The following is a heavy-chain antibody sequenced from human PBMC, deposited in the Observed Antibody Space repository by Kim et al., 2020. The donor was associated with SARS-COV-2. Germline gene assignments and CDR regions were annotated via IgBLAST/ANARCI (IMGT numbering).Heavy chain of an antibody. V-gene: IGHV1-46*01. J-gene: IGHJ6*02. D-gene: IGHD2-8*02. CDR1: GYSFINYH. CDR3: ARLALVGGLDV. CDR2: INPSGATT. Sequence: ASVKVSCKASGYSFINYHMHWVRQAPGQGLEWMGIINPSGATTSYAQNFQGRVTVNRDTSTSTVFMELRSLTSEDTAVYYCARLALVGGLDVWGQGTTVTVS.